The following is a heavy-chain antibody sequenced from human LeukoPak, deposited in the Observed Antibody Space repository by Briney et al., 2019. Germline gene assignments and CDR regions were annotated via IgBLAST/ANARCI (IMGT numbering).Heavy chain of an antibody. D-gene: IGHD6-19*01. J-gene: IGHJ4*02. CDR3: AKDMSSIAVAIDY. Sequence: GGSLRLSCAASGFTFDGYAVHWVRQAPGKGLEWVSLISWDGGSTSYADSVKGRFTISRDNSKNSLYLQMNSLRAEDTALYYCAKDMSSIAVAIDYWGQGTLVTVSS. CDR1: GFTFDGYA. V-gene: IGHV3-43D*04. CDR2: ISWDGGST.